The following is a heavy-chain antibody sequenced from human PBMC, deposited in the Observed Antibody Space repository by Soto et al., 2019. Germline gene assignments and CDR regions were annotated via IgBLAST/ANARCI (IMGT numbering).Heavy chain of an antibody. Sequence: QVQLVQSGAEMKKPGSSMKVSCKASGGTFNSYDINWVRQAPGQGLEWMGGIIPIVETPKYAQKFQGRVTITADESTNTVYMKLSSLRSEDTAMYYCARLSRPNYYDTSGFFKDNWFDPWGQGTLVTVSS. CDR2: IIPIVETP. CDR1: GGTFNSYD. D-gene: IGHD3-22*01. CDR3: ARLSRPNYYDTSGFFKDNWFDP. J-gene: IGHJ5*02. V-gene: IGHV1-69*01.